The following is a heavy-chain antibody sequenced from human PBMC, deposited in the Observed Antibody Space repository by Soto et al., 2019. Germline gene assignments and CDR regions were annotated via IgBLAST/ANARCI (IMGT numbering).Heavy chain of an antibody. J-gene: IGHJ4*02. CDR1: GFTVSTKY. CDR3: ARDPWAADY. V-gene: IGHV3-66*01. CDR2: IYSGGST. Sequence: EVQLVESGGGLVQPGGSLRLSCAASGFTVSTKYMSWVRQAPGKGLEWVSVIYSGGSTFYADSVRGRFTISRDNSKNTVHLQMNSLRAEHTAAYYCARDPWAADYWGQGTLVTLSS. D-gene: IGHD3-16*01.